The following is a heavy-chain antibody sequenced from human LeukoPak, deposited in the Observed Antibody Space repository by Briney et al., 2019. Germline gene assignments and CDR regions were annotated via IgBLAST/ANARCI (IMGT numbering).Heavy chain of an antibody. J-gene: IGHJ4*02. CDR2: ISESGRST. V-gene: IGHV3-23*01. CDR1: GLTFSSYA. CDR3: AKGSSGPDY. Sequence: GGSLRLSCAASGLTFSSYAMSWVRQAPGQGLEWVSSISESGRSTYYADTVKGRFTISRDNSKNTLYLQVNSLRAEDTALYYCAKGSSGPDYWGLGTPVTVSS. D-gene: IGHD1-26*01.